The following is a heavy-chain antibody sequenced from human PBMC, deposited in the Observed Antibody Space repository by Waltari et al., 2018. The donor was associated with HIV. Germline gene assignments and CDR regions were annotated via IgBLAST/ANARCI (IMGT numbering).Heavy chain of an antibody. Sequence: EVQLVQSGAEVKTPGESLKISCTGSGYSFTSYWIGWVRQLPGKGLEWMGIIYPGDSDTRYSPSFQGQVTISADKSISTAYLQWSSLKASDTAMYYCARQNYYGSGSYRYFDYWGQGTLVTVSS. D-gene: IGHD3-10*01. CDR1: GYSFTSYW. CDR2: IYPGDSDT. J-gene: IGHJ4*02. V-gene: IGHV5-51*01. CDR3: ARQNYYGSGSYRYFDY.